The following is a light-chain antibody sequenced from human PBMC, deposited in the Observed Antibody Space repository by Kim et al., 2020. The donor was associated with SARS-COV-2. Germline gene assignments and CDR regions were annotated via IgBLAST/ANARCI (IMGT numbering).Light chain of an antibody. J-gene: IGKJ3*01. V-gene: IGKV1D-16*01. Sequence: ASVCDRVNIIGLASQDISSLVAWYQQKPEKAPKSLIYAASSLQSGVPSRFSGSGSGTDFTLTISSLQPEDFATYYCQQYNSYPFTFGPGTKVDIK. CDR2: AAS. CDR3: QQYNSYPFT. CDR1: QDISSL.